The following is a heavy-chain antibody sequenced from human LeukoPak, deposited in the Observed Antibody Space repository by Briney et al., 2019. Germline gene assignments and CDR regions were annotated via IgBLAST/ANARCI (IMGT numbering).Heavy chain of an antibody. CDR3: ARVPIAVAARGY. CDR2: IYTSGST. J-gene: IGHJ4*02. V-gene: IGHV4-61*02. D-gene: IGHD6-19*01. CDR1: GGSNSSGSYY. Sequence: SQTLSLTCTVSGGSNSSGSYYWRWIRQPAGKGLEWIGRIYTSGSTNYNPSLKSRVTISVDTSKNQLSLKLSSVTAADTAVYYCARVPIAVAARGYWGQGTLDTVSS.